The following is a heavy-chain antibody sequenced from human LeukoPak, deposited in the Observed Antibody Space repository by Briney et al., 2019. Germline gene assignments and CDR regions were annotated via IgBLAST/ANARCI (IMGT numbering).Heavy chain of an antibody. J-gene: IGHJ4*02. V-gene: IGHV5-10-1*01. Sequence: GESLKISCKGSGYSFTSYWISWVRQMPGKGLEWMGRIDPSDSYTNYSPSFQGHVTISADKSISIAYLQWSSLKASDTAMYYCARRRRGYSPYYFDYWGRGTLVTVSS. D-gene: IGHD5-18*01. CDR2: IDPSDSYT. CDR1: GYSFTSYW. CDR3: ARRRRGYSPYYFDY.